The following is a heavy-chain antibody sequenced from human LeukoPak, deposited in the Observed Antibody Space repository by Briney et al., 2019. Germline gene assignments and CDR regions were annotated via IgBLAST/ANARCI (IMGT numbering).Heavy chain of an antibody. J-gene: IGHJ4*02. V-gene: IGHV3-53*01. CDR3: ARESWQQLGFDY. CDR2: FYSGGST. CDR1: GFTVSTNY. Sequence: GGSLRLSCAASGFTVSTNYMSWVRQAPGKGLEWVSVFYSGGSTYYADSVKGRFTISRDNAKNSPYLQMNSPRAEDTAVYYCARESWQQLGFDYWGQGTLVTVSS. D-gene: IGHD6-13*01.